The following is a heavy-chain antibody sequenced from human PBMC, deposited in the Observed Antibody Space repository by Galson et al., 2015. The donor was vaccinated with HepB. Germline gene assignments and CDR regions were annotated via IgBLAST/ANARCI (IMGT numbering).Heavy chain of an antibody. D-gene: IGHD6-19*01. CDR2: IYYRSKWYN. V-gene: IGHV6-1*01. J-gene: IGHJ6*02. CDR1: GDSVSSNSAA. CDR3: ARDHSSGWPLDYYYYGMDV. Sequence: CAISGDSVSSNSAAWNWIRQSPSRGLEWLGRIYYRSKWYNDYAVSVKSRIAINPDTSKNQFSLQLNSVTPEDTAVYYCARDHSSGWPLDYYYYGMDVWGQGTTVTVSS.